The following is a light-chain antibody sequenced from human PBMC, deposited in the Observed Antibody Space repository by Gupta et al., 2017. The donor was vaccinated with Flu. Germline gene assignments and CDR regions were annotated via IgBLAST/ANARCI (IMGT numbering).Light chain of an antibody. CDR2: GAS. J-gene: IGKJ4*01. CDR3: QKFDSAPHL. CDR1: QGISNY. Sequence: SVGDRVTITCRASQGISNYLAWYQQKPGKVPKLLIYGASTLQSGVPSRFSGSGSGTDFTLTISGLQPEDVATYYCQKFDSAPHLFGGGTKVEI. V-gene: IGKV1-27*01.